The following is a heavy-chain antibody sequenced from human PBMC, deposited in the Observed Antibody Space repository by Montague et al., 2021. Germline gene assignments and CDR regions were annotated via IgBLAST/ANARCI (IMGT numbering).Heavy chain of an antibody. V-gene: IGHV4-39*01. Sequence: SETLSLTCTVSGGSISSSSYYWGWIRQPPGKGLEWIGSIYYSGSTYYNPSLKSRVTISVDTSKNQFSLKLSSVTAADTAVYYCARHVIGNYGMDVWDQGTTVTVSS. CDR3: ARHVIGNYGMDV. J-gene: IGHJ6*02. CDR2: IYYSGST. CDR1: GGSISSSSYY. D-gene: IGHD3-16*02.